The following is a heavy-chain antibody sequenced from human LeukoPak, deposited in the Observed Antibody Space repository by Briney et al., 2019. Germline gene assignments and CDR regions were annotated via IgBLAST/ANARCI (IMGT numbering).Heavy chain of an antibody. V-gene: IGHV3-48*03. CDR1: GFTFSSYE. Sequence: GGSLRLSCAASGFTFSSYEMNWVRQAPGGGLEWVSYISGSGVTMYYADSVKGRFTISRDDAKNSLYLQMNSLRAEDTAVYYCAREDIRLDYFDYWGQGTLVTVSS. CDR3: AREDIRLDYFDY. CDR2: ISGSGVTM. D-gene: IGHD6-19*01. J-gene: IGHJ4*02.